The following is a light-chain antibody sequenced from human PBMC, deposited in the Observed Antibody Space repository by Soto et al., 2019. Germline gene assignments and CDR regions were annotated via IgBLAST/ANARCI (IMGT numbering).Light chain of an antibody. Sequence: QSALTQPASLSGAPGQSITMSCTGTSSDVGGYNYVSWYQQHPGKAPKLMIYEVSNRPSGVSNRFSGSKSGNTASLTISGLQAEDEADYYCSSYTSSSTLVFGTGTKVTVL. CDR2: EVS. CDR1: SSDVGGYNY. V-gene: IGLV2-14*01. J-gene: IGLJ1*01. CDR3: SSYTSSSTLV.